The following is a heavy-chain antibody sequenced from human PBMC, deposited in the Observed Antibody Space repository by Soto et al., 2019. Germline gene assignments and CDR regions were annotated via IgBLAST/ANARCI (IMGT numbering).Heavy chain of an antibody. D-gene: IGHD2-21*02. CDR1: GGTFSSYA. V-gene: IGHV1-69*01. J-gene: IGHJ6*02. Sequence: QVQLVQSGAEVKKPGSSVKVSCTASGGTFSSYAISWVRQAPGQGLEWMGGIIPIFGTANYAQKFQGRVKITADESKGTAYSELSSLRSEDTAGYYCARRGDCYPPHYYYYGMDVWGQGTTVTVSS. CDR3: ARRGDCYPPHYYYYGMDV. CDR2: IIPIFGTA.